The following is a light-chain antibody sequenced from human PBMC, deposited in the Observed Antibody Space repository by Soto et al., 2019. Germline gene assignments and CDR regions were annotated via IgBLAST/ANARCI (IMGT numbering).Light chain of an antibody. CDR1: QTIYNY. CDR2: GAS. Sequence: DIQMTQSPSSLSASVGDRVTITCRASQTIYNYLNWYQQKPGKAPKVLIYGASSLQSGVPSRFSGRRSGTDFTLTISSLQPEDFATYYCQQSFTTPYTFGHGTRLDI. CDR3: QQSFTTPYT. V-gene: IGKV1-39*01. J-gene: IGKJ2*01.